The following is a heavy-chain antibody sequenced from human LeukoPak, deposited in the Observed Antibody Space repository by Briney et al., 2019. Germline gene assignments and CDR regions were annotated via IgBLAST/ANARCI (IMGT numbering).Heavy chain of an antibody. CDR1: GYSLSSIYY. J-gene: IGHJ4*02. V-gene: IGHV4-38-2*01. CDR2: IYRSGST. CDR3: ARGSYSNSDY. Sequence: PSETLSLTCDVSGYSLSSIYYWGWIRQPPGKGREWSGSIYRSGSTYYNPSLKRRGTISVGPAKHQFSLKLSSVTAADTAVYYCARGSYSNSDYWGQGTLVTVSS. D-gene: IGHD4-11*01.